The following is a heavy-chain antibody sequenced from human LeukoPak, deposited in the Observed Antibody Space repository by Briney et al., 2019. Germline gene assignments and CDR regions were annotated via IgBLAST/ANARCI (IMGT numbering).Heavy chain of an antibody. Sequence: GGSLRLSCAASGYTFSSYSINWVRQAPGKGLEWVSSISSSSSYIYYADSVKGRFTISRDNAKNSLYLQMNSLRAEDTAVYYCATWTYSGSYYGGWGQGTLVTVSS. V-gene: IGHV3-21*01. CDR1: GYTFSSYS. J-gene: IGHJ4*02. CDR3: ATWTYSGSYYGG. CDR2: ISSSSSYI. D-gene: IGHD1-26*01.